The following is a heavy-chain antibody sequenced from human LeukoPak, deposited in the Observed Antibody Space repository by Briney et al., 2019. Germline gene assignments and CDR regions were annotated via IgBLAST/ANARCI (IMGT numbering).Heavy chain of an antibody. V-gene: IGHV4-34*01. CDR1: GGSFSDYY. CDR2: INHSGSTT. Sequence: SETLSLTCAVYGGSFSDYYWSWIRQPPGKGLEWIGEINHSGSTTNYNPFLKNRVTISVDMSKNQFSLKLRSVTAADAAVYYCAREVAGTPWIDYWGQGTLVTVSS. D-gene: IGHD6-19*01. CDR3: AREVAGTPWIDY. J-gene: IGHJ4*02.